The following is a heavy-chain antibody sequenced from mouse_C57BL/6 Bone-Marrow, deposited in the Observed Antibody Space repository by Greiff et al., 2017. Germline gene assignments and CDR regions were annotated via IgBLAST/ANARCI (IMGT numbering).Heavy chain of an antibody. Sequence: EVKLMESGPVLVKPGASVKMSCKASGYTFTDYYMNWVKQSHGKSLEWIGVINPYNGGTSYNQKFKGKATLTVDKSSSTAYMELNSLTSEDSAVYYCAGGYGSSSFAYWGQGTLVTVSA. V-gene: IGHV1-19*01. D-gene: IGHD1-1*01. CDR3: AGGYGSSSFAY. CDR2: INPYNGGT. J-gene: IGHJ3*01. CDR1: GYTFTDYY.